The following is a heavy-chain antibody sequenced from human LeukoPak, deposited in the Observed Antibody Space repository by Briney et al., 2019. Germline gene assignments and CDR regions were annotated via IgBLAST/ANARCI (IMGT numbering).Heavy chain of an antibody. D-gene: IGHD6-6*01. J-gene: IGHJ4*02. CDR1: GFTFSSYS. Sequence: PGGSLRHSCSASGFTFSSYSMNWVRQAPGKGLEWVSSISSSSGFIYYADSVKGRFTISRDNAKNSLYLQMNSLRAEDTAVYYCARAGHSSSMDYWGQGTLVTVSS. CDR3: ARAGHSSSMDY. V-gene: IGHV3-21*01. CDR2: ISSSSGFI.